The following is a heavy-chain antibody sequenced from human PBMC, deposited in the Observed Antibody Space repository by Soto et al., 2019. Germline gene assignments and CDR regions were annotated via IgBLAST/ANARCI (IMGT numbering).Heavy chain of an antibody. D-gene: IGHD3-10*01. CDR1: GGSFTGYY. CDR2: VSHRGSA. Sequence: SETLSLTCAVNGGSFTGYYGCWIRQSPGEGLEWIGEVSHRGSANYNPSLKSRVTISVDTSKNQFSLKLSSVTAADTAVYYCGRQAPFAITMVYRIGDGRVDYGMDVWGQGTTVTVSS. V-gene: IGHV4-34*01. J-gene: IGHJ6*02. CDR3: GRQAPFAITMVYRIGDGRVDYGMDV.